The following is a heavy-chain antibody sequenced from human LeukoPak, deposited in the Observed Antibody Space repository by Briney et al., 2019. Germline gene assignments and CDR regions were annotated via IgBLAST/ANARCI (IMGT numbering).Heavy chain of an antibody. Sequence: SETLSLTCTVSGGSISSSSYYWGWIRQPPGKGLEWIGSIYYSGSTYYNPSLKSRVTISVDTSKNQFSLKLSSVTAADTAVYYCARQQLNYYGSGSYLYWGQGTLVTVSS. D-gene: IGHD3-10*01. CDR2: IYYSGST. CDR3: ARQQLNYYGSGSYLY. V-gene: IGHV4-39*01. CDR1: GGSISSSSYY. J-gene: IGHJ4*02.